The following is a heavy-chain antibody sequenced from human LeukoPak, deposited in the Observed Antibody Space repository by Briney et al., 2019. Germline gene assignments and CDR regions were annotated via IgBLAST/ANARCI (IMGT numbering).Heavy chain of an antibody. D-gene: IGHD3-3*01. CDR3: SRRHYDFWSGYPIDY. J-gene: IGHJ4*02. Sequence: KPSETLSLTCAVYGGSFSGYYWSWIRQPPGKGLEWIGEINHSGSTNYNPSLKSRVTISVDTSKNQFSLKLSSVTAADTAVYYCSRRHYDFWSGYPIDYWGQGTLVTVSS. V-gene: IGHV4-34*01. CDR2: INHSGST. CDR1: GGSFSGYY.